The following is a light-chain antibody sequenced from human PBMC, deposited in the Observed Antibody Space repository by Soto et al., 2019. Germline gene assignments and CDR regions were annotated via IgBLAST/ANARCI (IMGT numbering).Light chain of an antibody. Sequence: EVVLTQSRASLSLSPGERATLSCRASQSVSDYLAWYQQKPGQAPRLLIYDASNRATGIPARFSGSGSGTDFTLTISNLEPEDFAVYYCQHRRTFGPGTKEDIK. CDR1: QSVSDY. V-gene: IGKV3-11*01. CDR3: QHRRT. CDR2: DAS. J-gene: IGKJ3*01.